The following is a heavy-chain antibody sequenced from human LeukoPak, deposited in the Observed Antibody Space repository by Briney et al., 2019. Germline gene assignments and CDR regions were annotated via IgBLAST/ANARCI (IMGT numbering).Heavy chain of an antibody. Sequence: SETLSLTCTVSGGSINSYYWTWIRQPPGKGLEWIGNIYNSGNTNYNPSLKSRVPISVDTSKNQFSLKLNSVTAADTAVYYCARESGSYLWRSWLNPWGQGTLVTVSS. D-gene: IGHD3-16*01. V-gene: IGHV4-59*01. J-gene: IGHJ5*02. CDR2: IYNSGNT. CDR1: GGSINSYY. CDR3: ARESGSYLWRSWLNP.